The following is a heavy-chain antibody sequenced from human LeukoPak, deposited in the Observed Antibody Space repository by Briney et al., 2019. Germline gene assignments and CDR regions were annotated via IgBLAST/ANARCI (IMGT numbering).Heavy chain of an antibody. V-gene: IGHV4-4*09. Sequence: PETLVVTSTVCGSSIGAYSWRWVGQRPREVLGWGRYIYTTGRTHYNPFLKSRVTMSLDTSKNQLSLRLSSVTAAETAVLYCARHRAEMATITDDAIEIWAQGTLVTVSS. CDR3: ARHRAEMATITDDAIEI. J-gene: IGHJ3*02. CDR1: GSSIGAYS. D-gene: IGHD5-24*01. CDR2: IYTTGRT.